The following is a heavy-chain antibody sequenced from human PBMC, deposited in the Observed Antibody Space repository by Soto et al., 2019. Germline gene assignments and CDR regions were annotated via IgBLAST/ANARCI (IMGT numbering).Heavy chain of an antibody. CDR3: ARGKIVATIYIAVAGPFDY. Sequence: ASVKVSCKASGYTFTSYAMHWVRHAPGHRLEWMGWINAGNGNTKYSQKFQGRVTITRDTSASTAYMELSSLRSEDTAVYYCARGKIVATIYIAVAGPFDYWGQGTLVTVSS. V-gene: IGHV1-3*01. J-gene: IGHJ4*02. D-gene: IGHD6-19*01. CDR1: GYTFTSYA. CDR2: INAGNGNT.